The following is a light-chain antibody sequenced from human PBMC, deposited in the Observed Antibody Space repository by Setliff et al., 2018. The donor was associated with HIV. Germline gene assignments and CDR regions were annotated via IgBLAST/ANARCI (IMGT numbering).Light chain of an antibody. J-gene: IGLJ2*01. CDR2: EVN. CDR3: CSYAGGSTFWV. Sequence: QSVLAQPASVSGSPGQSITISCTGTSSDVGSYDLVSWYQQHPGEAPKLVIYEVNKRPSGVSNRVSGSKSANTASLTIFGLQVEDEADYYCCSYAGGSTFWVFGGGTK. V-gene: IGLV2-23*02. CDR1: SSDVGSYDL.